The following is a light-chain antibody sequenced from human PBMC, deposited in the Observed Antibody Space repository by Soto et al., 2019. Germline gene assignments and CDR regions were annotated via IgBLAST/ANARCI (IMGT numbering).Light chain of an antibody. CDR2: GAS. CDR1: QSISTY. Sequence: EIVMTQSPATLSVSPGERVTLSCRASQSISTYLAWYQHKPGQAPRLLIYGASTRATGVADRFSGGGSGTEFTLTINSLQSGDFAVYFCVQYDDWPRTFGQGTKVEI. CDR3: VQYDDWPRT. V-gene: IGKV3-15*01. J-gene: IGKJ1*01.